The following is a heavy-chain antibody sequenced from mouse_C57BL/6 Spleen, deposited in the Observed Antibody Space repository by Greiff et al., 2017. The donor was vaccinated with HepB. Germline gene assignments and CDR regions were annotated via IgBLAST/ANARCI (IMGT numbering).Heavy chain of an antibody. J-gene: IGHJ3*02. CDR3: ARFSGTGG. V-gene: IGHV7-3*01. CDR1: GFTFTDYY. Sequence: EVKLVESGGGLVQPGGSLSFSCAASGFTFTDYYMSWVRQPPGKALEWLGFIRNKANGYTTEYSASVKGRFTISRDNSQSILYLQMNALRAEDSATYYCARFSGTGGWGQGTLVTVSA. D-gene: IGHD4-1*01. CDR2: IRNKANGYTT.